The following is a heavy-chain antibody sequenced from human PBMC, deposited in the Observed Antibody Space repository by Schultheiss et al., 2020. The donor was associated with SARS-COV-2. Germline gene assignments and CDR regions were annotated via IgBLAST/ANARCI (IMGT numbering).Heavy chain of an antibody. CDR3: ARDLLVVPAARYGMDV. CDR2: INHSGST. D-gene: IGHD2-2*01. Sequence: SETLSLTCAVYGGSFSGYYWSWIRQPPGKGLEWIGEINHSGSTNYNPSLKSRVTISVDKSKNQFSLKLSSVTAADTAVYYCARDLLVVPAARYGMDVWGQGTTVTVSS. V-gene: IGHV4-34*01. J-gene: IGHJ6*02. CDR1: GGSFSGYY.